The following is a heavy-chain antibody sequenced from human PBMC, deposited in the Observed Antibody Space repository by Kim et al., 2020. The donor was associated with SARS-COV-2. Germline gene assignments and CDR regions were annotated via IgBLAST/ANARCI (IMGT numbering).Heavy chain of an antibody. CDR1: GFTFSSYA. Sequence: GGSLRLSCAASGFTFSSYAMSWVRQAPGNGLEWVSAISGSGGSTYYADSVKGRFTISRDNSKNTLYLQMNSLRAEDTAVYYCAPDLEAFYAFDIWGQGTMVTVSS. D-gene: IGHD1-1*01. J-gene: IGHJ3*02. V-gene: IGHV3-23*01. CDR2: ISGSGGST. CDR3: APDLEAFYAFDI.